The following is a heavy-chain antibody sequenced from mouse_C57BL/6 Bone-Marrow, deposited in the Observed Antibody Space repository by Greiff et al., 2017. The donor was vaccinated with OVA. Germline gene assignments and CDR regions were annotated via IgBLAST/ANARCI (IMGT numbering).Heavy chain of an antibody. Sequence: EVHLVESGGGLVQPGGSLSLSCAASGFTFTDYYMSWVRQPPGKALEWLGFIRNKANGYTTEYSASVKGRFTISRDNSQSILYLQMNALRAEDSATYYCARYWDYDYDRAWFAYWGQGTLVTVSA. J-gene: IGHJ3*01. CDR2: IRNKANGYTT. CDR3: ARYWDYDYDRAWFAY. CDR1: GFTFTDYY. D-gene: IGHD2-4*01. V-gene: IGHV7-3*01.